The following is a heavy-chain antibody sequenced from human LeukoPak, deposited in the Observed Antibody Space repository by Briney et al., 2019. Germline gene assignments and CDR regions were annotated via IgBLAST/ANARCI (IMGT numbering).Heavy chain of an antibody. V-gene: IGHV3-48*03. CDR3: ARVYSSSPEDY. D-gene: IGHD6-6*01. CDR1: GFTFSSYE. J-gene: IGHJ4*02. Sequence: GGSLRLSCAASGFTFSSYEMNWVRQAPGKGLEWVSYISSSGTTIYYADSVKGRFTISRDNAKNSLYLQMNSLRAEDTAVYCCARVYSSSPEDYWGQGTLVTVSS. CDR2: ISSSGTTI.